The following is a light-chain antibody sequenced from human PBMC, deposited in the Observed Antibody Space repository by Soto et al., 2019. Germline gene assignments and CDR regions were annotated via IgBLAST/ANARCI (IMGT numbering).Light chain of an antibody. J-gene: IGLJ1*01. CDR1: SSDVGAYNY. V-gene: IGLV2-11*01. Sequence: QSVLTQPRSVSGSPGQSVTISCTGSSSDVGAYNYVSWYQQHPGKVPKLMIYDVSKRPSGVPDRFSGSKSGNTASLTISGLQAEDEGDYYCSSYASSSVFGTGTKLTVL. CDR3: SSYASSSV. CDR2: DVS.